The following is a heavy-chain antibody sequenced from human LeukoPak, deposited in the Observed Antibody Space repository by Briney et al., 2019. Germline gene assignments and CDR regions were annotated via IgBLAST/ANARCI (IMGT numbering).Heavy chain of an antibody. D-gene: IGHD3-22*01. CDR1: GGSISSYY. CDR3: ARGLIYDSSGYYLDY. CDR2: IYYSGST. Sequence: SETLSLTCTVSGGSISSYYWSWIRQPRGKGLEWIGYIYYSGSTNYNPSLKSRVTISVDTSKNQFSLRLSSVTAADTAVYYCARGLIYDSSGYYLDYWGQGTLVTVSS. V-gene: IGHV4-59*01. J-gene: IGHJ4*02.